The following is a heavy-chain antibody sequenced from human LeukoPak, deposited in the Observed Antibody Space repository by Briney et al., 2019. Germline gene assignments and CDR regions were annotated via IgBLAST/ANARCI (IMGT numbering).Heavy chain of an antibody. CDR2: ISYDGSNR. V-gene: IGHV3-30*03. Sequence: GGSLRLSCAASGFTFSSYGMHWVRQAPGKGLEWVAVISYDGSNRYYADSVKGRFTISRDTSKNTLYLQMNSLRAEDTAVYYCARLQGGGSYRNFDYWGQGTLVTVSS. CDR3: ARLQGGGSYRNFDY. CDR1: GFTFSSYG. J-gene: IGHJ4*02. D-gene: IGHD3-16*02.